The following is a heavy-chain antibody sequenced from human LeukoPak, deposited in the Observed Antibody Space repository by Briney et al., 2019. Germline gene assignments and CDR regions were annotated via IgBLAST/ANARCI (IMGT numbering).Heavy chain of an antibody. CDR1: GFTFSSYW. J-gene: IGHJ4*02. CDR3: AKHLGSGWSRYYFDY. V-gene: IGHV3-7*03. D-gene: IGHD6-19*01. Sequence: GGSLRLSCAASGFTFSSYWMTWVRQAPGKGLEWVANIKQDGSEKNYVDSVKGRFTISRDNSKNTLYLQMNSLRADATAVYYCAKHLGSGWSRYYFDYWGQGTLVTVSS. CDR2: IKQDGSEK.